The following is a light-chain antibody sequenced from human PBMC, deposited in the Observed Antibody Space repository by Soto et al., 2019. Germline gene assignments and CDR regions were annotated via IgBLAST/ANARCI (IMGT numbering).Light chain of an antibody. CDR2: EFN. J-gene: IGLJ1*01. V-gene: IGLV2-23*02. Sequence: QSVLTQPASVSASPVQSITISCSGTSSDIGRYNIVSWYQQYPAKAPKLIISEFNERPSGVSNRFSGSKSDNTACLTISGLQAQAEADYHCCSYVGNSCYIFGPELSVTAL. CDR3: CSYVGNSCYI. CDR1: SSDIGRYNI.